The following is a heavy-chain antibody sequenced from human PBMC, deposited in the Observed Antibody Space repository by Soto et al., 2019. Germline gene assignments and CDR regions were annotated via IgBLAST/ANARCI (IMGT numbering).Heavy chain of an antibody. J-gene: IGHJ4*02. V-gene: IGHV3-30*18. Sequence: QVQLVESGGGVVQPGRSLRLSCAASGFTFNNYGMHWVRQAPGKGLEWVAIISYDGINKYYADSVKGRFTISRDNSKNTLFLQMNSLRDEDTAVYYCAKDRVRSGSYCDYWGQGTLVTVSS. CDR2: ISYDGINK. D-gene: IGHD1-26*01. CDR1: GFTFNNYG. CDR3: AKDRVRSGSYCDY.